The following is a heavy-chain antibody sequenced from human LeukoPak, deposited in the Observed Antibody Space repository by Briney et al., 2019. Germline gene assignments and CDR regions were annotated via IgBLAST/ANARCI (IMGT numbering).Heavy chain of an antibody. J-gene: IGHJ6*02. Sequence: ASVKVSCKASGYTFTSYYMHWVRQAPGQGLEWMGIINPSGGSTSYAQKFQGRVTMTRDTSTSTAYMELSSLRSEDTAVYYCARVGIAARLSYYYYGMDVWGQGTTVTVSS. V-gene: IGHV1-46*01. CDR1: GYTFTSYY. CDR2: INPSGGST. D-gene: IGHD6-6*01. CDR3: ARVGIAARLSYYYYGMDV.